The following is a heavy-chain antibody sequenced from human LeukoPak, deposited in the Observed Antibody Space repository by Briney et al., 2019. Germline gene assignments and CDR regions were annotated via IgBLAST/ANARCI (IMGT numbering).Heavy chain of an antibody. CDR1: GGSISSSSYY. V-gene: IGHV4-39*07. CDR2: IYYSGST. D-gene: IGHD3-10*01. J-gene: IGHJ6*03. CDR3: ARGRRYYGSGSYYLYRDYYYYMDV. Sequence: PSETLSLTCTVSGGSISSSSYYWGWIRQPPGKGLEWIGSIYYSGSTYYNPSLKSRVTISVDTSKNQFSLKLSSVTAADTAVYYCARGRRYYGSGSYYLYRDYYYYMDVWGKGTTVTVSS.